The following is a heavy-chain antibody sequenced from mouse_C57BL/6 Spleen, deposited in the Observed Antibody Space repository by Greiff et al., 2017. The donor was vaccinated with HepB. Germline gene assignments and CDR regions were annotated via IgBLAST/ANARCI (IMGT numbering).Heavy chain of an antibody. J-gene: IGHJ1*03. V-gene: IGHV5-16*02. CDR3: ARRANFYWYFDV. CDR2: INYDGSST. D-gene: IGHD4-1*01. CDR1: GFTFSDYY. Sequence: EVKVVESEGGLVQPGSSMKLSCTASGFTFSDYYMAWVRQVPEKGLEWVANINYDGSSTYYLDSLKSRFIISRDNAKNILYLQMSSLKSEDTATYYCARRANFYWYFDVWGTGTTVTVSS.